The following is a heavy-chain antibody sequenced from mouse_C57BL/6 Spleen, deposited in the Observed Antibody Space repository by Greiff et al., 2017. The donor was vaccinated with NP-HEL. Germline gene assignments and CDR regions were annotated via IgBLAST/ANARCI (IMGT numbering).Heavy chain of an antibody. CDR1: GYTFTSYW. V-gene: IGHV1-55*01. J-gene: IGHJ2*01. CDR3: ARRRVFDY. CDR2: IYPGSGST. Sequence: QVQLKESGAELVKPGASVKMSCKASGYTFTSYWITWVKQRPGQGLEWIGDIYPGSGSTNYNEKFKSKATLTVDKSSSTAYMQLSSLTSEDSAVYYCARRRVFDYWGQGTTLTVSS.